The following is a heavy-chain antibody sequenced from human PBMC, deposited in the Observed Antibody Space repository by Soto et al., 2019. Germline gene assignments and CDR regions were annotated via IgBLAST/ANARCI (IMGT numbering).Heavy chain of an antibody. V-gene: IGHV3-7*01. CDR2: IKQDGSEE. D-gene: IGHD6-6*01. Sequence: EVQLVESGGGLVQPGGSLRLSCAASGFTFSSYWMSWFRQAPGKGLEWVANIKQDGSEENYVDSVKGRFAISRDNAKNVLYLQMNSLRVEDTAVYYCAREIAARLWGKGTTVTVSS. CDR1: GFTFSSYW. J-gene: IGHJ6*04. CDR3: AREIAARL.